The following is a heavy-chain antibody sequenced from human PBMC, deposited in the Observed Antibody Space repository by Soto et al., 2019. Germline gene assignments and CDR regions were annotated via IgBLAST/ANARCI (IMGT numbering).Heavy chain of an antibody. D-gene: IGHD1-1*01. J-gene: IGHJ3*02. V-gene: IGHV1-2*04. Sequence: GASVKVSCKASGYTFTSYDINWVRQATGQGLEWMGWINPNSGGTNYAQKFQGWVTMTRDTSISTAYMELSRLRSDDTAVYYCAREERLLNAFDIWGQGTMVTVSS. CDR1: GYTFTSYD. CDR3: AREERLLNAFDI. CDR2: INPNSGGT.